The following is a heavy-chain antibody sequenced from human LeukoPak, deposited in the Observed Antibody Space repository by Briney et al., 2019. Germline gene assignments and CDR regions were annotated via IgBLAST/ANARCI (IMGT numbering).Heavy chain of an antibody. J-gene: IGHJ4*02. CDR1: GYYFTSYW. CDR2: IYPGDSDT. D-gene: IGHD3-10*01. Sequence: PGESLKISCKASGYYFTSYWIAWVRQMPGKGLEWVGIIYPGDSDTRYSPSFQGQVTMSVDKSLSHALLQWRSLKASDSAMYYCARRGSGSNGDYDYWGQGTLVTVSS. V-gene: IGHV5-51*01. CDR3: ARRGSGSNGDYDY.